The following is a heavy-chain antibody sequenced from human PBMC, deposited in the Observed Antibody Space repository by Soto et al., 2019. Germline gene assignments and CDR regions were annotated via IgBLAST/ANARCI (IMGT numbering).Heavy chain of an antibody. CDR1: GYTFTSYG. J-gene: IGHJ6*02. CDR3: ARDRITGTTSYYYGMDV. D-gene: IGHD1-7*01. V-gene: IGHV1-18*01. CDR2: ISAYNGNT. Sequence: ASVKVSCKASGYTFTSYGISWVRQAPGQGLEWMGWISAYNGNTNYAQRLQGRVTMTTDTSTSTAYMGLRSLRSDDTAVYYCARDRITGTTSYYYGMDVWGQGTTVTVSS.